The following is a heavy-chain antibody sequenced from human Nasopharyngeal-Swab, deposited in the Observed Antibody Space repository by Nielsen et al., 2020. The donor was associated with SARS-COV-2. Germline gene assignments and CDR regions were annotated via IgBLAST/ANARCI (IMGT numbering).Heavy chain of an antibody. V-gene: IGHV3-23*01. D-gene: IGHD7-27*01. CDR3: AKQSANWGSYFDY. CDR2: ISAASVNT. Sequence: GESLKISCAASEFTFSSYAMSWVRQAPGKGLEWVSAISAASVNTQYANSVKGRFTISRDNSKNTLYLPMNTLRAEDTAIYYCAKQSANWGSYFDYWGQGTLVTVSS. CDR1: EFTFSSYA. J-gene: IGHJ4*02.